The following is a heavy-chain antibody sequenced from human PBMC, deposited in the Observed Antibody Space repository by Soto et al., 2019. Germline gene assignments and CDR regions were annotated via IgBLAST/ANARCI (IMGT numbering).Heavy chain of an antibody. J-gene: IGHJ5*02. Sequence: SETLSLTCAVYGGSFSGYYWSWIRQPPGKGLEWIGEINHSGSTNYNPSLKSLVTISVDTSKNQFSLKLSSVTAADTAVYYCARRKGGYCSSTSCYSWFDPWDQGTLVTVSS. V-gene: IGHV4-34*01. CDR3: ARRKGGYCSSTSCYSWFDP. CDR1: GGSFSGYY. CDR2: INHSGST. D-gene: IGHD2-2*02.